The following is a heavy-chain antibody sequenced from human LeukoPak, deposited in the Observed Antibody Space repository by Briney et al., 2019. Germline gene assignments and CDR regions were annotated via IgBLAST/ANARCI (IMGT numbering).Heavy chain of an antibody. CDR2: ITNDGSGT. J-gene: IGHJ4*02. V-gene: IGHV3-74*01. Sequence: GSLRLSCAASGFTFSSYWMHWVRQAPGKGLVWVSRITNDGSGTSYADSVKGRFTISRDNAKNSLFLQMNSLKTEDTAFYYCAKGARSSSGYTTDWGQGILVTVSS. CDR3: AKGARSSSGYTTD. D-gene: IGHD3-22*01. CDR1: GFTFSSYW.